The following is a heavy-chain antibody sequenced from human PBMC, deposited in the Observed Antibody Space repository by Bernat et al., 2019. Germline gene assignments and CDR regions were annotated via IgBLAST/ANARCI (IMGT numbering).Heavy chain of an antibody. CDR3: ARELMVRREDY. V-gene: IGHV3-30-3*01. D-gene: IGHD3-10*01. Sequence: QVQLVESGGGVVQPGRSLRLSCAASGFTFSSYAMHWVRQAPGKGLERVAVISYDGSNKYYADSVKGRFTISRDNSKNTLYLQMNSVRAEDTAVYYCARELMVRREDYWGQGTLVTVSS. CDR1: GFTFSSYA. CDR2: ISYDGSNK. J-gene: IGHJ4*02.